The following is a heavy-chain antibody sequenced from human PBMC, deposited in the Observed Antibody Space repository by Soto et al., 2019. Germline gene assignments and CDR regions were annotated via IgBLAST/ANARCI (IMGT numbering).Heavy chain of an antibody. V-gene: IGHV3-30*18. CDR1: GSTFSNYA. J-gene: IGHJ6*03. CDR2: ISYDGNNN. CDR3: AKEVAARFDYYYYYMDV. Sequence: QVQLVESGGGVVQSGRSLRLSCAASGSTFSNYAMHWVRQAPGKGLEWVAVISYDGNNNYYADSLEGRFTISRDNSRNTLYLQRNSLRAEDTAVYYCAKEVAARFDYYYYYMDVWGKGTTVTGSS. D-gene: IGHD6-6*01.